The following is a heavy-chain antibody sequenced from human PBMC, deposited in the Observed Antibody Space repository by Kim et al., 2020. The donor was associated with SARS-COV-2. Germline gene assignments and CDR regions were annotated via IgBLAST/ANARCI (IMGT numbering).Heavy chain of an antibody. V-gene: IGHV3-23*01. Sequence: GGSLRLSCAASGFRLSCYDMNWVRLAPGKGLEWFSAISGRGITYYADSVKGRLTISRDDSKNTLSLQMNSLRVEDTAVYYCARVPNYANYVNWFDPWGQGTLVTVSS. CDR2: ISGRGIT. D-gene: IGHD1-7*01. CDR1: GFRLSCYD. CDR3: ARVPNYANYVNWFDP. J-gene: IGHJ5*02.